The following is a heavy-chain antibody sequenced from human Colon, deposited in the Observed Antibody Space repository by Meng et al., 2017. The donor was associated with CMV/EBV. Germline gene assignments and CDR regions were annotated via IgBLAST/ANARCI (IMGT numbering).Heavy chain of an antibody. CDR3: ARVLAGGNSFLGFHFYYGMDV. V-gene: IGHV3-74*01. D-gene: IGHD4-23*01. J-gene: IGHJ6*02. Sequence: GGSLRLSCAASGFTFSSYWMHWVRQAPGKGLVWVSRINSDGSSTSYADSVKGRFTISRDNTKNTVYLQMNSLRAEDTAVYYCARVLAGGNSFLGFHFYYGMDVWGQGTAVTVSS. CDR2: INSDGSST. CDR1: GFTFSSYW.